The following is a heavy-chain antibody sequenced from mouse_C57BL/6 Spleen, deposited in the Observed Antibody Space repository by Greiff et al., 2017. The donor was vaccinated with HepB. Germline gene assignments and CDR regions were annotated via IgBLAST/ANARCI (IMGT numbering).Heavy chain of an antibody. CDR3: AREGPLYDGYPGDY. CDR2: IHPNSGST. CDR1: GYTFTSYW. D-gene: IGHD2-3*01. V-gene: IGHV1-64*01. Sequence: QVQLQQPGAELVKPGASVKLSCKASGYTFTSYWMHWVKQRPGQGLEWIGMIHPNSGSTNYNEKFKSKATLTVDKSSSTAYMQLSSLTSEDSAVYYCAREGPLYDGYPGDYWGQGTSVTVSS. J-gene: IGHJ4*01.